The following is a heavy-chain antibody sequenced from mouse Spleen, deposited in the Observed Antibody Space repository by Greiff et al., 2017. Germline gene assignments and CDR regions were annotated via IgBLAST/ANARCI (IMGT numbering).Heavy chain of an antibody. CDR2: IDPENGDT. CDR3: TTRGYYGSSYDWFAY. Sequence: EVQLQQSGAELVRPGASVKLSCTASGFNIKDDYMHWVKQRPEQGLEWIGWIDPENGDTEYASKFQGKATITADTSSNTAYLQLSSLTSEDTAVYYCTTRGYYGSSYDWFAYWGQGTLVTVSA. V-gene: IGHV14-4*01. CDR1: GFNIKDDY. D-gene: IGHD1-1*01. J-gene: IGHJ3*01.